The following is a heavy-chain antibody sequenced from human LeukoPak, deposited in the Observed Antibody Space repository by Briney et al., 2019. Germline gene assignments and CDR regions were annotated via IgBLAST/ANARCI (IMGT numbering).Heavy chain of an antibody. Sequence: GASVKVSCKPSGYTFTSYAISWVRQAPGQGLEWMGWISAYNGNTNYAQKLQGRVTMTTDTSTRTAYMELRSLRSDDTAVYYCARVATAAMRQDFDYWGQGTLVTVSS. J-gene: IGHJ4*02. V-gene: IGHV1-18*04. CDR1: GYTFTSYA. D-gene: IGHD2-2*01. CDR3: ARVATAAMRQDFDY. CDR2: ISAYNGNT.